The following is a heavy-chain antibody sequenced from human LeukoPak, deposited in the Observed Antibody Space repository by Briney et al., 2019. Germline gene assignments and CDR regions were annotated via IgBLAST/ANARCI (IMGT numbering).Heavy chain of an antibody. D-gene: IGHD3-10*01. CDR1: GFTFSSYA. CDR3: ARDVIIMVRGVTTYYYYGMDV. Sequence: GGSLRLSCAASGFTFSSYAMHGVRQAPGKGLEWVEVKSYDGSNKYYADSVKGRFTISRDNSKNTLYLQMNSLRAEDTAVYYCARDVIIMVRGVTTYYYYGMDVWGKGTTVTVSS. CDR2: KSYDGSNK. V-gene: IGHV3-30*04. J-gene: IGHJ6*04.